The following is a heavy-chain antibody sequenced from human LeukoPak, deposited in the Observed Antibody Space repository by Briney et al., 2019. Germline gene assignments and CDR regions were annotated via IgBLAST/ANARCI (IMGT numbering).Heavy chain of an antibody. CDR1: GFTFSSYS. V-gene: IGHV3-21*01. Sequence: PGGSLRLSCAASGFTFSSYSMNWVRQAPGKGLEWVSSISSSSSYIYYADSVKGRFTISRDNAKNSLYLQMNSLRAEDTAVYYCASLNSGSYYSSDYWGQGTLVTVSS. CDR3: ASLNSGSYYSSDY. J-gene: IGHJ4*02. D-gene: IGHD1-26*01. CDR2: ISSSSSYI.